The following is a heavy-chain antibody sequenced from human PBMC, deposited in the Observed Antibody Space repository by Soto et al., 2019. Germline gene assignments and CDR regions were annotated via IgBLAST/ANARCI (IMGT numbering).Heavy chain of an antibody. D-gene: IGHD1-26*01. Sequence: QMQLVQSGTEVKKPGSSVKVSCRASGGTFNAYALSWVRQAPGQGLEWMGGIIPMFGSTKYAQKFQGRATITADESTTTAHMELRSLRSEDTAVYYCARDGGRHSGGIDYWGQGTLVTVSS. J-gene: IGHJ4*02. CDR1: GGTFNAYA. V-gene: IGHV1-69*01. CDR2: IIPMFGST. CDR3: ARDGGRHSGGIDY.